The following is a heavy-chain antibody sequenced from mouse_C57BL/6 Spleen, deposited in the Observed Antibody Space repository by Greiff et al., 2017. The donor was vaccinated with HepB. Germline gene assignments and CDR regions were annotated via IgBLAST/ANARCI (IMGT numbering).Heavy chain of an antibody. CDR3: ARGSAYYSNYVWFAY. Sequence: EVKLVESVAELVRPGASVKLSCTASGFNIKNTYMHWVKQRPEQGLEWIGRIDPANGNTKYAPKFQGKATITADTSSNTAYLQLSSLTSEDTAIYYCARGSAYYSNYVWFAYWGQGTLVTVSA. J-gene: IGHJ3*01. V-gene: IGHV14-3*01. CDR2: IDPANGNT. D-gene: IGHD2-5*01. CDR1: GFNIKNTY.